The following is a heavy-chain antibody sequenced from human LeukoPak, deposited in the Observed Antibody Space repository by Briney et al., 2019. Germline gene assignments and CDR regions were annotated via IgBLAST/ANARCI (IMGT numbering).Heavy chain of an antibody. V-gene: IGHV4-34*01. Sequence: SETLSLTCAVYGGSFSGYYWSWIRQPPGKGLEWIGEINHSGSTNYNPSLKSRVTISVDTSKNQFSLKLSSVTAADTAVYYCARQGSGWSRIWYNWFDPWGQGTLVTVSS. D-gene: IGHD6-19*01. CDR2: INHSGST. CDR3: ARQGSGWSRIWYNWFDP. CDR1: GGSFSGYY. J-gene: IGHJ5*02.